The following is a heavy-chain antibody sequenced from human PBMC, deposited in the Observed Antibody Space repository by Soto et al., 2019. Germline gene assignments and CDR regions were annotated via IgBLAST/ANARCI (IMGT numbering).Heavy chain of an antibody. D-gene: IGHD5-12*01. J-gene: IGHJ4*02. V-gene: IGHV3-33*01. CDR3: ARDMSRDGYNYFDY. CDR1: GFTFSSYG. Sequence: PGGSLRLSCAASGFTFSSYGMHWVRQAPGKGLEWVAVIWYDGSNKYYADSVKGRFTISRDNSKNTLYLQMNSLRAEDTAVYYCARDMSRDGYNYFDYWGQGTLVTVSS. CDR2: IWYDGSNK.